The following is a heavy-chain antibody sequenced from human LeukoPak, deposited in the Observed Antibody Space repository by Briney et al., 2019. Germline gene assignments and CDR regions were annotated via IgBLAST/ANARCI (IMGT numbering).Heavy chain of an antibody. Sequence: GGSLRLSCAASGFTFSSYAMSWVRQAPGKGLEWVSAISGSGGSTYYADSVKGRFTISRDNSKNTLYLQMNSLRAEDTAVYYCAKVLAIAAAGTTYYFDYWGQGTLVTVSS. D-gene: IGHD6-13*01. J-gene: IGHJ4*02. CDR3: AKVLAIAAAGTTYYFDY. V-gene: IGHV3-23*01. CDR1: GFTFSSYA. CDR2: ISGSGGST.